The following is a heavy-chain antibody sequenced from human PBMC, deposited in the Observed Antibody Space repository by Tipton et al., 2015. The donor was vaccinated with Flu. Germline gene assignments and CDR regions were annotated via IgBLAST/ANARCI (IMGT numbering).Heavy chain of an antibody. Sequence: LTCAASGFTFSNAWMSWVRQAPGKGLEWIGRIKSKTDGGTTDYTEPVQGRFTISRDDSEYTLYLQMNSLKTEDTAVYYCTSNTRGSVCDIWGQGTMVTVSS. CDR1: GFTFSNAW. D-gene: IGHD2-8*01. J-gene: IGHJ3*02. CDR3: TSNTRGSVCDI. CDR2: IKSKTDGGTT. V-gene: IGHV3-15*01.